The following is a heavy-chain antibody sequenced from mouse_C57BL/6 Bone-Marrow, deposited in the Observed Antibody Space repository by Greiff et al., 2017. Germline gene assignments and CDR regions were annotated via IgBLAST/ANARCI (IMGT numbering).Heavy chain of an antibody. Sequence: DVKLVESGGGLVKPGGSLKLSCAASGFTFSSYAMSWVRQTPEKRLEWVATISDGGSYTYYPDNVKGRFTISRDNAKNNLYLQMSHLKSEDTAMYYCARDGPYYYGSSSYFHFDYWGQGTTLTVSS. CDR2: ISDGGSYT. V-gene: IGHV5-4*01. D-gene: IGHD1-1*01. CDR3: ARDGPYYYGSSSYFHFDY. CDR1: GFTFSSYA. J-gene: IGHJ2*01.